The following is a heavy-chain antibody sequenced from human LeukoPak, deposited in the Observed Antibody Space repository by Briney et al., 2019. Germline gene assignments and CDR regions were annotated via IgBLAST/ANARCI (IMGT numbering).Heavy chain of an antibody. V-gene: IGHV3-30*02. J-gene: IGHJ4*02. CDR1: GFTFGRHG. Sequence: PGGSLRLSCAASGFTFGRHGMHWVRQAPGKGLEWVAFIQYDESSKYYADSVKGRFTISRDNSKNTLYLQMNSLRAEDTAVYYCAKDHGDYDLDYWGQGTLVTVSS. CDR3: AKDHGDYDLDY. D-gene: IGHD4-17*01. CDR2: IQYDESSK.